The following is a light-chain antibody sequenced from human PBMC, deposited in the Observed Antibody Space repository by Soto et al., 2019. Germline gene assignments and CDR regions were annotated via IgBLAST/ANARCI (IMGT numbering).Light chain of an antibody. CDR1: SSDGGGNNY. Sequence: QSVLTQPPSASGSPGQSVAISCTGTSSDGGGNNYVSWYQHHPGKAPKLMVYEVTKRPSGVPDRFSGSKSGNTASLTVSGLQAEDEADYYCSSYAGSNNVIFGGGTKLTVL. J-gene: IGLJ2*01. CDR3: SSYAGSNNVI. V-gene: IGLV2-8*01. CDR2: EVT.